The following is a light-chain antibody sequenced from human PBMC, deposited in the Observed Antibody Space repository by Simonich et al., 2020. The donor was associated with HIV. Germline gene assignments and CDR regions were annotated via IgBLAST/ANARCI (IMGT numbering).Light chain of an antibody. Sequence: QSALTQPASVSGSPGQSITISCTGTSSDVGNYNYVSWYQQHPGKAPKLMIYDVTKRPSGVSNRFSGFKSGNTASLTISGLQAEDEADYYCSSYTSSSTPYVFGTGTKVTVL. V-gene: IGLV2-14*01. J-gene: IGLJ1*01. CDR2: DVT. CDR3: SSYTSSSTPYV. CDR1: SSDVGNYNY.